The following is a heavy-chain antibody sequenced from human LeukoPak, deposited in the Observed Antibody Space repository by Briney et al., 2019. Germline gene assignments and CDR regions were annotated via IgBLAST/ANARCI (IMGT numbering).Heavy chain of an antibody. CDR2: INPNSGGT. CDR1: GYTFTGYY. V-gene: IGHV1-2*06. CDR3: ARVHSYDTPNAANWFDP. D-gene: IGHD5-18*01. Sequence: GASVKVSCKASGYTFTGYYMHWVRQAPGQGLEWMGRINPNSGGTNYAQKFQGRVTMTRDTSINTAYMELSRLRSDDTAVYYCARVHSYDTPNAANWFDPWGQGTLVTVSS. J-gene: IGHJ5*02.